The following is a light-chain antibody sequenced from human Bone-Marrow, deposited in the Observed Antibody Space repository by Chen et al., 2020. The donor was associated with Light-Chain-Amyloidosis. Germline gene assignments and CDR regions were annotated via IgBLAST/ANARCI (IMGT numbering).Light chain of an antibody. V-gene: IGLV3-25*03. Sequence: SYELTQPPSVSVSPGQTARITCSGDDLPTKYAYWYKQKPGQAPLLVIHRDTERPSGSSERFPGSSSGTTATLTISGVQAEDESDYHCQSADSSGTYEVIFGGGTKLTVL. CDR3: QSADSSGTYEVI. J-gene: IGLJ2*01. CDR2: RDT. CDR1: DLPTKY.